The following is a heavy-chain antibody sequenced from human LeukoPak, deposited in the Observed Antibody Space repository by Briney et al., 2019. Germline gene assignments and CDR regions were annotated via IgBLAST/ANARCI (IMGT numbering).Heavy chain of an antibody. V-gene: IGHV3-64D*09. CDR1: GFAFRKYS. J-gene: IGHJ5*02. D-gene: IGHD2/OR15-2a*01. CDR2: ISSNGHT. Sequence: GGSLRLSCSASGFAFRKYSMHWVRQGPGKGLEYVSAISSNGHTYYADSVKGRFTISRDNSKSTLYLQMSSLRPEDTAVYYCVKDNREEDWFDPWGQGTLVTVSS. CDR3: VKDNREEDWFDP.